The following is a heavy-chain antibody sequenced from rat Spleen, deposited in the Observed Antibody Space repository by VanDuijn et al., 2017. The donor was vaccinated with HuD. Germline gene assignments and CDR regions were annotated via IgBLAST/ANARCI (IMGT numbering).Heavy chain of an antibody. Sequence: EVQLVESGGGLVQPGRSLKLSCAASGFTFSNYDMAWVRQAPTKGLEWVASISPSGGRTYYRDSVKGRFTVSRDNAKSTLYLQMDSLRSEDTATYYCARHTYVYYGSPYWGQGVMVTVSS. J-gene: IGHJ2*01. CDR3: ARHTYVYYGSPY. CDR2: ISPSGGRT. D-gene: IGHD1-6*01. CDR1: GFTFSNYD. V-gene: IGHV5-25*01.